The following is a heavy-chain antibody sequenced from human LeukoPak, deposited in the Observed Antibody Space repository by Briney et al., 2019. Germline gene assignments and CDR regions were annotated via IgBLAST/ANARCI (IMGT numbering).Heavy chain of an antibody. V-gene: IGHV3-23*01. Sequence: GGSLRLSCAASGFTFSSYAMSWVRQAPGKGLEWVSAISGSGGSTYYADSVKGRFTISRDNSKNTLYLQMNSLKTEDTAVYYCTTDFIVGAPRGSWGQGTLVTVSS. CDR2: ISGSGGST. D-gene: IGHD1-26*01. J-gene: IGHJ4*02. CDR1: GFTFSSYA. CDR3: TTDFIVGAPRGS.